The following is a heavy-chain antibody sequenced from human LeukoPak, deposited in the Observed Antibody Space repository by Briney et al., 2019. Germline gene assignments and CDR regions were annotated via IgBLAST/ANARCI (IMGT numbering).Heavy chain of an antibody. J-gene: IGHJ6*02. V-gene: IGHV3-30*03. CDR2: ITYDGGNK. CDR1: GFTFSSYG. D-gene: IGHD2-21*01. CDR3: AIFFFKQKTAYEMDV. Sequence: PGGSQRISCAASGFTFSSYGKHWVRHAKGKGLEWVAVITYDGGNKSHANSVKGRFTISRDNSKNTLYLQMNSLRAEDTAVYYCAIFFFKQKTAYEMDVWGQGTTVTVSS.